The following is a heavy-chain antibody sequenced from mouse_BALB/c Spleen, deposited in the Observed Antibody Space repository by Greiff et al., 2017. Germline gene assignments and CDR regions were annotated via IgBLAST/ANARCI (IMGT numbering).Heavy chain of an antibody. CDR3: ARSRGNFDY. Sequence: DVKLVESGPGLVKPSQSLSLTCTVTGYSITSDYAWNWIRQFPGNKLEWMGYISYSGSTSYNPSLKSRISITRDTSKNQFFLQLNSVTTEDTATYYCARSRGNFDYWGQGTTLTVSS. CDR2: ISYSGST. V-gene: IGHV3-2*02. CDR1: GYSITSDYA. J-gene: IGHJ2*01.